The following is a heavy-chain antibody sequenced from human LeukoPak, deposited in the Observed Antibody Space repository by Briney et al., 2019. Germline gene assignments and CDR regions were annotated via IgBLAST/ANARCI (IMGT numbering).Heavy chain of an antibody. CDR3: ARGCSGGNCYSGRSVEFDY. CDR2: INPNGGGT. D-gene: IGHD2-15*01. J-gene: IGHJ4*02. CDR1: GYTFTGYY. V-gene: IGHV1-2*02. Sequence: ASVTVSCKASGYTFTGYYMHWVRPAPGQGREWMGWINPNGGGTNYAQKFQGRVTMTRDTSISTAYMELSRLRSDDTAVYYCARGCSGGNCYSGRSVEFDYWGQGTLVTVSS.